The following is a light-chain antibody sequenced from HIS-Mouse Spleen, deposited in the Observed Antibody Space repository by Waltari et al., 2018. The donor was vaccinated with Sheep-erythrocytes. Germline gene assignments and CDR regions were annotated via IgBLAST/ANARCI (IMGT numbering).Light chain of an antibody. Sequence: SYELTQPPSVSVSPGQTASIPCSGDKSGDKYACWYQQKPGQSPVLVIYQDSKRPSGITERFSGSNSGNTATLTISGTQAMDEADYYCQAWDSSTAVFGGGTKLTVL. CDR2: QDS. V-gene: IGLV3-1*01. CDR3: QAWDSSTAV. J-gene: IGLJ2*01. CDR1: KSGDKY.